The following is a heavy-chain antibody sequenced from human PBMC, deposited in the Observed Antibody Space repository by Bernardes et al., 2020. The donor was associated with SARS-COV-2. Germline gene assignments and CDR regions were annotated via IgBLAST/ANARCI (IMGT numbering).Heavy chain of an antibody. Sequence: ASVKVSCKTSGYTFTTSGITWVRQAPGQGLEWLGWISVYNGNTYYGQQFQGRVTLTTDTSTSTVYMDLRSLRSDDTAVYYCARGPQRWQNLGGFDIWGQGTTVIVSS. CDR3: ARGPQRWQNLGGFDI. CDR2: ISVYNGNT. V-gene: IGHV1-18*01. D-gene: IGHD2-15*01. J-gene: IGHJ3*02. CDR1: GYTFTTSG.